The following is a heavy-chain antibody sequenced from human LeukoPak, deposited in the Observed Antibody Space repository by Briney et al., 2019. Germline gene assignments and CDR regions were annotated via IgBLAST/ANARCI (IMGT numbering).Heavy chain of an antibody. J-gene: IGHJ4*02. CDR2: ISGSGGST. Sequence: GGSLRLSCAASGFPFSSGWMSWVRQAPGKGLEWVSAISGSGGSTYYADSLKGRFNISRDNAKNSLYRQMNRLRAEDTAVYYCARVYDTSGYDIFPIDYWGQGTLVTVSS. D-gene: IGHD3-22*01. CDR3: ARVYDTSGYDIFPIDY. V-gene: IGHV3-23*01. CDR1: GFPFSSGW.